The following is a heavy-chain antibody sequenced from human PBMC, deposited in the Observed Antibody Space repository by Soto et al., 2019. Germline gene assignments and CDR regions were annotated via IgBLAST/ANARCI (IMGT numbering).Heavy chain of an antibody. J-gene: IGHJ4*02. Sequence: QVQLQQSGPGLVKPSQTLSLTCAISGDSVSSNSAVWNWIRHSPSRGLEWLGRTYYRSIWHTEYAVSVKSRMTINPDASKNQFSLQLNSVAPEDTAMYYCARRGGNSCLDHWGQGTLVSVSS. V-gene: IGHV6-1*01. D-gene: IGHD6-13*01. CDR3: ARRGGNSCLDH. CDR1: GDSVSSNSAV. CDR2: TYYRSIWHT.